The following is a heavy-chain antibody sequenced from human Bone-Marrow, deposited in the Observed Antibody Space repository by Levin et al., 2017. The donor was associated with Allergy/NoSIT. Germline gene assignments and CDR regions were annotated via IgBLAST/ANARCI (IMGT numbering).Heavy chain of an antibody. J-gene: IGHJ5*02. CDR2: INSDGSST. CDR3: ARGYDFWSGKGDWFDP. Sequence: GGSLRLSCAASGFTFSSYWMHWVRQAPGKGLVWVSRINSDGSSTSYADSVKGRFTISRDNAKNTLYLQMNSLRAEDTAVYYCARGYDFWSGKGDWFDPWGQGTLVTVSS. V-gene: IGHV3-74*01. D-gene: IGHD3-3*01. CDR1: GFTFSSYW.